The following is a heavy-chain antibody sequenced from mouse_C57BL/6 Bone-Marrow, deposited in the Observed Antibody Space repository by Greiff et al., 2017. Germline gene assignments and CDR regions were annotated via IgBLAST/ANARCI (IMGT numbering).Heavy chain of an antibody. Sequence: EVQRVESGGDLVKPGGSLKLSCAASGFTFSSYGMSWVRQTPDERLEWVATISSGGSYTYYPDSVKGRFTISRDNAKNTLYLQMSSLKSEDTAMYYCAGYYYGRGDYWGQGTSVTVSS. J-gene: IGHJ4*01. V-gene: IGHV5-6*01. CDR2: ISSGGSYT. CDR3: AGYYYGRGDY. CDR1: GFTFSSYG. D-gene: IGHD1-1*01.